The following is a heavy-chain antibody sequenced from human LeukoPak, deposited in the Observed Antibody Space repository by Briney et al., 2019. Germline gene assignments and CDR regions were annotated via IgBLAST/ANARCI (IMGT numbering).Heavy chain of an antibody. D-gene: IGHD4-17*01. J-gene: IGHJ4*02. CDR2: IKQDGSEK. V-gene: IGHV3-7*03. Sequence: GGSLRLSCAASGFTFSSYWMSWVRQAPGKGLEWVADIKQDGSEKYYVDSVKGRFTISRDNAKNSLYLQMNSLRAEDTAVYYCAREADGDYLPDYFDYWGQGTLVTVSS. CDR1: GFTFSSYW. CDR3: AREADGDYLPDYFDY.